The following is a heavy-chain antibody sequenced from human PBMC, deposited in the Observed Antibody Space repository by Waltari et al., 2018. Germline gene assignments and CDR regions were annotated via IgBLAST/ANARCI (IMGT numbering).Heavy chain of an antibody. CDR2: IKPDGSQT. CDR3: ARDPARRADY. CDR1: GFPSSNYW. J-gene: IGHJ4*02. V-gene: IGHV3-7*01. Sequence: EVQLVASGGGLVQPGGSLRLSCVASGFPSSNYWMHWVRQAPGKGLEWVAHIKPDGSQTDYVDSVKGRFAISRDNARNSLYLQMNSLRADDTAIYYCARDPARRADYWGQGTLVTVSS.